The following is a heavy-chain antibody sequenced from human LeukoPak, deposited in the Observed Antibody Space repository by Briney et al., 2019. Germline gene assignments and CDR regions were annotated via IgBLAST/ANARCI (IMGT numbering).Heavy chain of an antibody. CDR1: GFTFSSYG. V-gene: IGHV3-23*01. D-gene: IGHD6-13*01. CDR3: ARGQQLVGSIDY. Sequence: GGSLRLSCAASGFTFSSYGMSWVRQAPGKGLEWVSAISGSGGSTYYADSVKGRFTISRDNSKNTLYLQMNSLRAEDTAVYYCARGQQLVGSIDYWGQGTLVTVSS. CDR2: ISGSGGST. J-gene: IGHJ4*02.